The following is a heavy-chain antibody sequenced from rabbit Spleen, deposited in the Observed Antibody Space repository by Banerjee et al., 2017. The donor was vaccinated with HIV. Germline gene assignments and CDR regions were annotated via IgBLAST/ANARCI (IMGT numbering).Heavy chain of an antibody. CDR3: ARDLAGVIGWNFGL. CDR2: IYAGSSGST. CDR1: GFSFSSSYY. D-gene: IGHD4-1*01. J-gene: IGHJ4*01. V-gene: IGHV1S40*01. Sequence: VESGGGLVKPGTSLTLICTASGFSFSSSYYMCWVRQAPGKGLEWIACIYAGSSGSTYYASWAKGRFTISKTSSTTVTLQMTSLTAADTATYFCARDLAGVIGWNFGLWGQGTLVTVS.